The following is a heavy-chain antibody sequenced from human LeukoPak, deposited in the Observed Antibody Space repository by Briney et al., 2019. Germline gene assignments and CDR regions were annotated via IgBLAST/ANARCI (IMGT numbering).Heavy chain of an antibody. D-gene: IGHD4-11*01. Sequence: SCKASGYTFTGYYMHWVRQAPGKGLEWVSRISSDGRTTNYADSVMGRFIISRDNAKNMLFLQMNSLSADDTAVYYCAGTTTTCCNQWGQGTLVTVSS. CDR3: AGTTTTCCNQ. CDR1: GYTFTGYY. V-gene: IGHV3-74*01. J-gene: IGHJ4*02. CDR2: ISSDGRTT.